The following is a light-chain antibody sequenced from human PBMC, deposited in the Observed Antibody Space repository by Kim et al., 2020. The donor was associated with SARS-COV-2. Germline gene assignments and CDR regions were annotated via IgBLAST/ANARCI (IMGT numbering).Light chain of an antibody. CDR3: QAWDSSTHNYV. CDR1: KLMDKY. V-gene: IGLV3-1*01. CDR2: QDN. Sequence: PGQTASITVSGYKLMDKYVSWCQQKPGQSPLVVIYQDNQRPSGIPGRFSGSNSGNTAALTISGTQAMDEADYYCQAWDSSTHNYVFGAGTKVTVL. J-gene: IGLJ1*01.